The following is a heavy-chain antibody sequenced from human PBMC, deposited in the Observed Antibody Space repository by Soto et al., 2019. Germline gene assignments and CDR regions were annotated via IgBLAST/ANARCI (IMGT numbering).Heavy chain of an antibody. D-gene: IGHD6-19*01. CDR1: GFTFNTYW. CDR2: VKGDGSGR. V-gene: IGHV3-74*01. CDR3: ARAQWLADDVFDI. Sequence: GGSLRLSCAASGFTFNTYWMHWVRQAPGKGLVWVSRVKGDGSGRTYADSVKGRFTISRDNTKNTLYLQMNSLRPEDTAVYYCARAQWLADDVFDIWGNGTMVTVSS. J-gene: IGHJ3*02.